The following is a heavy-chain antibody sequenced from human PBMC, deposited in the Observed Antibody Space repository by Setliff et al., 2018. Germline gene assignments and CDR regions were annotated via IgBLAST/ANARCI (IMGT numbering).Heavy chain of an antibody. J-gene: IGHJ6*03. CDR2: INTNTGNP. CDR3: ARASHYGTIKYRGDYYMDV. Sequence: ASVKVSCKASGYTFTTYAIGWMRQAPGQGPEWMGWINTNTGNPSYAQGFTGRFAFSLDTSVSTAYLQISSLKGEDTGVYYCARASHYGTIKYRGDYYMDVWGKGTTVTVSS. V-gene: IGHV7-4-1*02. CDR1: GYTFTTYA. D-gene: IGHD4-17*01.